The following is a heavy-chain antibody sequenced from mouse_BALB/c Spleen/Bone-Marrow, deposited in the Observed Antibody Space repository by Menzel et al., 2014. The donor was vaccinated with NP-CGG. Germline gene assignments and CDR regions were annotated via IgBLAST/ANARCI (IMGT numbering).Heavy chain of an antibody. CDR2: IAPANGNT. CDR1: GFNIKDAY. Sequence: EVQLQQSGAELVKPGASVKLSCTASGFNIKDAYVHWVRRRPEQGLEWIGRIAPANGNTEYDPKFQGKATITADTSSNTAYLQLSSLTSEDTAGYYCVRSPGRVNFWGQGTLVTVSA. CDR3: VRSPGRVNF. J-gene: IGHJ3*01. V-gene: IGHV14-3*02. D-gene: IGHD3-3*01.